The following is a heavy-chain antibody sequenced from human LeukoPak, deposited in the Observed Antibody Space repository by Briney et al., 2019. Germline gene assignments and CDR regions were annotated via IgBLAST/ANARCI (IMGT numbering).Heavy chain of an antibody. Sequence: SETLSLTCTVSGGSISSGSYYWGWIRQPPGKGLEWIGSIYYSGSNHYNPSLKSRVTISVDTSKNQFSLKLSSVTTADTAVYYCARVLDGRLGELSLWGQGTLVTVSS. CDR3: ARVLDGRLGELSL. J-gene: IGHJ4*02. CDR2: IYYSGSN. D-gene: IGHD3-16*02. CDR1: GGSISSGSYY. V-gene: IGHV4-39*07.